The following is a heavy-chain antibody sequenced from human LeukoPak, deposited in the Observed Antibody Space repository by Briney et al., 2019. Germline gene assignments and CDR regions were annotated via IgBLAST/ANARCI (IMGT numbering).Heavy chain of an antibody. D-gene: IGHD1-14*01. Sequence: GGSLRLSCAASGFTFDDYAMHWVRQAPGKGLEWVSGISWNSGSIGYADSVKGRFTISRDNAKSSLYLQMNSLRAEDTALYYCAKDRNNYYYYYMDVWGKGTTVTVSS. CDR1: GFTFDDYA. CDR3: AKDRNNYYYYYMDV. J-gene: IGHJ6*03. CDR2: ISWNSGSI. V-gene: IGHV3-9*01.